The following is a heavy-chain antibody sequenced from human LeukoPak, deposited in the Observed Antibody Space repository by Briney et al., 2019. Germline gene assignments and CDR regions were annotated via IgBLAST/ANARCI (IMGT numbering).Heavy chain of an antibody. CDR2: INPNSGGT. Sequence: GASVNVSCKASGYTFTGYYMHWVRQAPGQGLEWMGWINPNSGGTNYAQKFQGRVTMTRDTSISTAYMELSRLRSDDTAVYYCARRHITMVRGVIITAGPHFDYWGQGTLVTVSS. D-gene: IGHD3-10*01. CDR3: ARRHITMVRGVIITAGPHFDY. CDR1: GYTFTGYY. J-gene: IGHJ4*02. V-gene: IGHV1-2*02.